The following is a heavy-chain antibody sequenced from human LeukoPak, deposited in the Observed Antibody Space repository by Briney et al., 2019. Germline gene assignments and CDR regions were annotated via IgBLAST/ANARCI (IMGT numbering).Heavy chain of an antibody. CDR3: ARRIARPDNWFDP. D-gene: IGHD6-6*01. CDR1: GGSISSYY. CDR2: IYYSGST. Sequence: SETLSLTCTVSGGSISSYYWSWIRQPPGKGLERIGYIYYSGSTNYNPSLKSRVTISVDTSKNQFSLKLSSVTAADTAVYYCARRIARPDNWFDPWGQGTLVTVSS. V-gene: IGHV4-59*08. J-gene: IGHJ5*02.